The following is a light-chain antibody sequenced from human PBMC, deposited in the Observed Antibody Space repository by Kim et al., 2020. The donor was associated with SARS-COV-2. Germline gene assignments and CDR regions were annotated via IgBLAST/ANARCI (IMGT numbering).Light chain of an antibody. J-gene: IGKJ1*01. Sequence: SPGERAPLSCRASRSVSTNFLAWYQQKPGQAPRLLMYGASTRVTGIPDRFSGSGSGTDFTLTISRLEPEDVAVYYCQQYGSSPRTFGQGTKVDIK. CDR2: GAS. V-gene: IGKV3-20*01. CDR1: RSVSTNF. CDR3: QQYGSSPRT.